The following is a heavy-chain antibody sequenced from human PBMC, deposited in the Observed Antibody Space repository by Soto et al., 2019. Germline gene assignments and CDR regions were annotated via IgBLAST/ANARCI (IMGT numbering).Heavy chain of an antibody. CDR1: GFTFSDYY. Sequence: SLRLCCAASGFTFSDYYMSWIRQAPGKGLEWVSYISSSGSTIYYADSVKGRFTISRDNAKNSLYLQMNSLRAEDTAVYYCASSDFWSGYNWFDPWGQGTLVTVSS. V-gene: IGHV3-11*01. CDR2: ISSSGSTI. CDR3: ASSDFWSGYNWFDP. D-gene: IGHD3-3*01. J-gene: IGHJ5*02.